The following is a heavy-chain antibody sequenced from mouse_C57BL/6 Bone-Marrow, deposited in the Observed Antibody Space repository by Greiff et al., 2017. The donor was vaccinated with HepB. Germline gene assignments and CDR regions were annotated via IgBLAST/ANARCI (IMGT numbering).Heavy chain of an antibody. CDR1: GYSFTGYF. CDR2: INPYNGDT. J-gene: IGHJ2*01. Sequence: EVKVVESGPELVKPGDSVKISCKASGYSFTGYFMNWVMRSHGKSLEWIGRINPYNGDTFYNQKFKGKATLTVDKSSSTAHMELRSLTSEDSAVYYCVLRRVYFDYWGQGTTLTVSS. V-gene: IGHV1-20*01. D-gene: IGHD1-1*01. CDR3: VLRRVYFDY.